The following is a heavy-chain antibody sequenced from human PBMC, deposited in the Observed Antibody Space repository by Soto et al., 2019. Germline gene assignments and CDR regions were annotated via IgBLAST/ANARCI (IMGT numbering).Heavy chain of an antibody. J-gene: IGHJ4*02. CDR3: AGAYEGDYFDY. D-gene: IGHD3-16*01. CDR1: GFTFSTYS. CDR2: ISSSSSTI. V-gene: IGHV3-48*01. Sequence: PGGSLRLSCAASGFTFSTYSMNWVRQAPGKGLEWVSYISSSSSTIFYTDSVKGRFTVSRDNAKNSLYLQMNSLIAEDTAVYYCAGAYEGDYFDYWGQGTLVTVSS.